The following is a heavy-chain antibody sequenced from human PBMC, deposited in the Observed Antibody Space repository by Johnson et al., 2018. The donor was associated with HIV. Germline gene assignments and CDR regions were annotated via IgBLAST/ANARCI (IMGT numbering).Heavy chain of an antibody. D-gene: IGHD1-7*01. J-gene: IGHJ3*01. CDR2: IWYDGSNK. CDR3: ARWNFAFDV. CDR1: GFTFSSYG. Sequence: QMLLVESGGGVVHPGRSLRLSCAASGFTFSSYGMHWVRQAPGKGLEWVAVIWYDGSNKYYADSVKGRFTISRDNSKNTLYLQMNSLRAEDTAVYYCARWNFAFDVWDQGTMVSVSS. V-gene: IGHV3-33*01.